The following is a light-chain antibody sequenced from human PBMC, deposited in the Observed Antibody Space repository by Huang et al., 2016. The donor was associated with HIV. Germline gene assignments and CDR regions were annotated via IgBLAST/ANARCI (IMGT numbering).Light chain of an antibody. CDR1: HDINTY. CDR3: QQLSAYPLS. V-gene: IGKV1-9*01. Sequence: QLTQSPSSLSASIGDRVTIACRASHDINTYLAWYQQKPGRAPKLLIYDASTLQTGVPSRFRGFGSGTVFSLTITSLQPDDFVVYYCQQLSAYPLSFGPGTTVD. J-gene: IGKJ3*01. CDR2: DAS.